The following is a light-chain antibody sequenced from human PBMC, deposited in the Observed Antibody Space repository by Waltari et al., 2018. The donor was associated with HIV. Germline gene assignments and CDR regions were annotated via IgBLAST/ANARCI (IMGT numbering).Light chain of an antibody. Sequence: QSALPQPPSASGSPGQSVTLPCTGTNSDLGTYAYVPWYQQHPGKAPKLVISEVTKRPSGVSDRFSGAKSGNTAVLTVSGLQAEDEADYYCSSFANRDGFYVLFGGGTRLTVL. V-gene: IGLV2-8*01. CDR1: NSDLGTYAY. J-gene: IGLJ2*01. CDR3: SSFANRDGFYVL. CDR2: EVT.